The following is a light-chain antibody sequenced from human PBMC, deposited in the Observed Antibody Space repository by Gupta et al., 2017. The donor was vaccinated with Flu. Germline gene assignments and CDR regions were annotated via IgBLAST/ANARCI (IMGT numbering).Light chain of an antibody. CDR3: QQDGSSPYT. V-gene: IGKV3-20*01. CDR2: GAS. Sequence: ELVLTQSPGTLSLSPGDSATLSCRASQSVSSSYQAWYQQKPGQAPRLPIYGASSRATGIPDRFSSSGSRTDFTLTISRLEPEDFAVYYCQQDGSSPYTFGQGTKMEIK. CDR1: QSVSSSY. J-gene: IGKJ2*01.